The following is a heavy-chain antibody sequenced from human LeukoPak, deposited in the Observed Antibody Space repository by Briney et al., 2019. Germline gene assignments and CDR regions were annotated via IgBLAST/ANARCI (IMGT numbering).Heavy chain of an antibody. Sequence: PGGSLRLSCAASGFTFSIYAMSWVRQAPGKGLEWVSSISTSSSYIYYADSVKGRFTISRDNAKNSLYLQMNSLRAEDTAVYYCARGSEWELLSCDFWGQGTVVTVSS. CDR3: ARGSEWELLSCDF. J-gene: IGHJ4*02. V-gene: IGHV3-21*01. CDR1: GFTFSIYA. CDR2: ISTSSSYI. D-gene: IGHD1-26*01.